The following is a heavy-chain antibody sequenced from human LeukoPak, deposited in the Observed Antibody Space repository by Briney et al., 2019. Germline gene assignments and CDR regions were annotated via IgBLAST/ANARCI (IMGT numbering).Heavy chain of an antibody. CDR3: ARGTAVAGT. CDR2: IYYSGST. J-gene: IGHJ5*02. V-gene: IGHV4-59*01. CDR1: GGSISSYY. D-gene: IGHD6-19*01. Sequence: SETLSLTCTVSGGSISSYYWIWIRQPPGKGLEWIGNIYYSGSTNYNPSLKSRVTISVDTSKNQFSLKLSSVTAADTAVYFCARGTAVAGTWGQGTLVTVSS.